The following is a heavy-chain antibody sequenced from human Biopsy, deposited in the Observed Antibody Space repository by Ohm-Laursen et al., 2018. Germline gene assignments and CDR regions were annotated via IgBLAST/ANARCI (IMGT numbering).Heavy chain of an antibody. Sequence: GSLRLSCTASGISFSRSAMNWVRQAPGKGLEWVSGITASGGTTYYADSVKGRFTISRDNSNNTLYLQMNSLRDDDTAVYYCAKVPREELSYYYSMDVWGQGTTVTVSS. CDR2: ITASGGTT. D-gene: IGHD1-7*01. CDR3: AKVPREELSYYYSMDV. V-gene: IGHV3-23*01. J-gene: IGHJ6*02. CDR1: GISFSRSA.